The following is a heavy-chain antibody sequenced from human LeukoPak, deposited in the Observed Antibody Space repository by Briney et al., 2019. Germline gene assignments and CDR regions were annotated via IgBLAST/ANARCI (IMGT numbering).Heavy chain of an antibody. CDR1: GFTFSSYG. Sequence: GGSLRLSCTASGFTFSSYGMHWVRQAPGKGLEWVAVIWYDGSNKYYADSVKGRFTISRDNSKNTLYLQMSSLRAEDTAVYYCARDGGIVVVPAELDYWGQGTLVTVSS. D-gene: IGHD2-2*01. J-gene: IGHJ4*02. CDR3: ARDGGIVVVPAELDY. CDR2: IWYDGSNK. V-gene: IGHV3-33*01.